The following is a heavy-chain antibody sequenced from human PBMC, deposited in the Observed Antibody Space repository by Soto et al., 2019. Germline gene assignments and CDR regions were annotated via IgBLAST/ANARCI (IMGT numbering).Heavy chain of an antibody. CDR1: GGTFSSYA. D-gene: IGHD5-18*01. CDR3: ARVLGSDTAMVSYYYYGMDV. J-gene: IGHJ6*02. Sequence: QVQLVQSGAEVKKPGSSVKVSCEASGGTFSSYAISWVRQAPGQGLEWMGGIIPIFGTANYAQKFQGRVTITADESTSTAYMELSSLRSEDTAVYYCARVLGSDTAMVSYYYYGMDVWGQGTTVTVSS. V-gene: IGHV1-69*01. CDR2: IIPIFGTA.